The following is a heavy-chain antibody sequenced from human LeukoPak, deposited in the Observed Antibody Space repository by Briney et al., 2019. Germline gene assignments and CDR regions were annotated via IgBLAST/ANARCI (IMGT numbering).Heavy chain of an antibody. CDR3: ARFRSIAARPGYYYMDV. CDR2: ISSSSSTI. D-gene: IGHD6-6*01. CDR1: GFTFSSYS. V-gene: IGHV3-48*01. Sequence: GGSLRLSCAASGFTFSSYSMNRVRQAPGKGLEWVSYISSSSSTIYYADSVKGRFTISRDNAKNSLYLQMNSLRAEDTAVYYCARFRSIAARPGYYYMDVWGKGTTVTVSS. J-gene: IGHJ6*03.